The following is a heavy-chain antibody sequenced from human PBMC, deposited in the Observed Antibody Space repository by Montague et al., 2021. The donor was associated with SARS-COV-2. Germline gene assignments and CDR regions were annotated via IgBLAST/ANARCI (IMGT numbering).Heavy chain of an antibody. Sequence: CAISGDSVSSNIAAWNWIRQSPSRSLEWLGRTYYRSKWYNDYAVSVRSRITISPDTSKNQFSLQLNSVTPEDTAVYYCTQEWSPGRTTWHHFDYWGQGTLVTVSS. CDR3: TQEWSPGRTTWHHFDY. V-gene: IGHV6-1*01. CDR2: TYYRSKWYN. CDR1: GDSVSSNIAA. J-gene: IGHJ4*02. D-gene: IGHD3-3*01.